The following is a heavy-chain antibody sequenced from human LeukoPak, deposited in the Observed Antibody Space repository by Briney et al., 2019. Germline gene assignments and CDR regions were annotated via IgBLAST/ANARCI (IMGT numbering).Heavy chain of an antibody. CDR1: GYTFTGYY. J-gene: IGHJ5*02. CDR3: ARDSSGWHNWFDP. Sequence: ASVKVFCKASGYTFTGYYMHWVRQAPGQGLEWMGWINPNSGGTNYAQKFQGRVTMTRDTSISTAYMELSRLRSDDTAVYYCARDSSGWHNWFDPWGQGTLVTVSS. V-gene: IGHV1-2*02. CDR2: INPNSGGT. D-gene: IGHD6-19*01.